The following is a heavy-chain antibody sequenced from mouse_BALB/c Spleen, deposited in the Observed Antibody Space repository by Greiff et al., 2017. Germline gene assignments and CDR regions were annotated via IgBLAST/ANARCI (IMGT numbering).Heavy chain of an antibody. Sequence: VQLQQSGPELVKPGASVKMSCKASGYTFTSYVMHWVKQKPGQGLEWIGYINPYNDGTKYNEKFKSKATLTVDTSSSTAYMQLSSLASEDSALYYCARERETGGFAYWGQGTLVTVSA. CDR2: INPYNDGT. CDR3: ARERETGGFAY. J-gene: IGHJ3*01. D-gene: IGHD4-1*01. V-gene: IGHV1-14*01. CDR1: GYTFTSYV.